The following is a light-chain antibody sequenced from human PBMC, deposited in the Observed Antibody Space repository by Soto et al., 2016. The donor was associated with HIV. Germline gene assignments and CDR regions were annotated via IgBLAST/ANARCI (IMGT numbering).Light chain of an antibody. CDR3: NFRDNDRVL. CDR1: SLRKYF. Sequence: SSELTQDPAVSVALGQTVKITCQGDSLRKYFATWYQQKPGQAPILVIYGKNKRPSGIPDRFSGSSSGNTGSLTISGAQAEDEADYYCNFRDNDRVLFGGGTKLTVL. CDR2: GKN. J-gene: IGLJ2*01. V-gene: IGLV3-19*01.